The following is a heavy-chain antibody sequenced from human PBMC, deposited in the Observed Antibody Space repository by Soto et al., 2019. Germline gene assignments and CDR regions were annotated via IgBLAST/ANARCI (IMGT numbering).Heavy chain of an antibody. Sequence: QVQLQESGPGLVKPSGTLSLTCAVSSGSISSSNWWSLVRQHPGQGLEWIGEIYHSGTTNYNPSLKSRVTRSVDKCKNQYSRKLGSVTDAYTTVYYCASPRRAIPPYGAFDSWGQGTMVTVSS. CDR3: ASPRRAIPPYGAFDS. CDR1: SGSISSSNW. V-gene: IGHV4-4*02. J-gene: IGHJ3*02. D-gene: IGHD1-26*01. CDR2: IYHSGTT.